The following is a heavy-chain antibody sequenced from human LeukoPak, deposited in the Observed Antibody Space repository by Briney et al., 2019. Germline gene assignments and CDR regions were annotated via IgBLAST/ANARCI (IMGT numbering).Heavy chain of an antibody. CDR3: AKRGIVIRAVIIVGFHKEAYYFDY. J-gene: IGHJ4*02. V-gene: IGHV3-23*01. CDR1: GITLSNYG. CDR2: ISDSGGST. D-gene: IGHD3-10*01. Sequence: GRSLRLSCAVSGITLSNYGMSWVRQAPGKGLEWVAGISDSGGSTNYADSVKGRFTISRDNPKNTLYLQMNSLRAEDTAVYFCAKRGIVIRAVIIVGFHKEAYYFDYWGQGALVTVSS.